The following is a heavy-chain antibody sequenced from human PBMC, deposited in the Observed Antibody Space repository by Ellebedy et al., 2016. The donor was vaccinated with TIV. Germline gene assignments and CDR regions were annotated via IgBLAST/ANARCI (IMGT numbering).Heavy chain of an antibody. CDR3: AKRVTMVREVITYYHYAMDV. Sequence: PGGSLRLSCVGSGFTFSSYAMSWVRQAPGKGLDWVSSLSASGGSTYYADSVKGRFTISRDNSKNTLYLQMNCLRGEDTAVYYCAKRVTMVREVITYYHYAMDVWGQGTTVTVSS. D-gene: IGHD3-10*01. CDR1: GFTFSSYA. J-gene: IGHJ6*02. V-gene: IGHV3-23*01. CDR2: LSASGGST.